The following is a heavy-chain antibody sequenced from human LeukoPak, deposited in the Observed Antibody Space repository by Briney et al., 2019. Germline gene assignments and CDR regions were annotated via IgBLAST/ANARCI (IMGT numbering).Heavy chain of an antibody. J-gene: IGHJ4*02. CDR3: ARDFGGNSDF. CDR1: GFTVSSYW. Sequence: GGSPRLSCAASGFTVSSYWMHWVRQVPGKGLVWVSRMNVEGSVTSYADFVKGRFTISRDIAKNTLYLQMNTLTAEDTAVYYCARDFGGNSDFWGQGTLVTVSS. D-gene: IGHD4-23*01. V-gene: IGHV3-74*01. CDR2: MNVEGSVT.